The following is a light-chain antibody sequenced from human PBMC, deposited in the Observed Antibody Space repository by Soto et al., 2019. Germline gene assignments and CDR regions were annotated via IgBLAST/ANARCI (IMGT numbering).Light chain of an antibody. V-gene: IGKV1-5*01. Sequence: DIQMTQSPSTLSASVGDRVTITCRASQSISSWLAWYQQKPGKAPKLLIYDASSLESGVPSRFSGSGSATEFTLTISSLQTDDSATYNCQQHNNSCGFGQATKVDIX. CDR3: QQHNNSCG. J-gene: IGKJ1*01. CDR2: DAS. CDR1: QSISSW.